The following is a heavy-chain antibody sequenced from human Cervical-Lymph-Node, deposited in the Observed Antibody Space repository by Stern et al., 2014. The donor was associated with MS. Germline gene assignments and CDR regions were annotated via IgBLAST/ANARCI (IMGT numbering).Heavy chain of an antibody. CDR1: VGTFSSYA. V-gene: IGHV1-69*01. CDR2: IIPLFGTA. J-gene: IGHJ6*02. CDR3: ARGELKEGLVRGMDV. D-gene: IGHD1-26*01. Sequence: QLVESGAEAKKPASSVKVSCKASVGTFSSYAISWLLQAPVPGLEWTRGIIPLFGTATYAQQFHGRVTITAAYSTSTAYLPSSSLRSEDTAVYYCARGELKEGLVRGMDVWGQGTTVTVSS.